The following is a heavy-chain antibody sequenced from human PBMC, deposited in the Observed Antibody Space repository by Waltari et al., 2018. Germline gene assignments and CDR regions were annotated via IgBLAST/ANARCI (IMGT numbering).Heavy chain of an antibody. CDR3: ATSPTRSF. V-gene: IGHV3-53*02. CDR1: GLTVGNNY. Sequence: EVQLVETGGGSFQPGASLRLSGAASGLTVGNNYMSWVRQAPGKVLEGVSVIYSGGTTQYADSVKGRFTISRDSSKNTLYLQMNSLRVEDTAVYYCATSPTRSFWGQGTLVAVSS. D-gene: IGHD2-15*01. CDR2: IYSGGTT. J-gene: IGHJ4*02.